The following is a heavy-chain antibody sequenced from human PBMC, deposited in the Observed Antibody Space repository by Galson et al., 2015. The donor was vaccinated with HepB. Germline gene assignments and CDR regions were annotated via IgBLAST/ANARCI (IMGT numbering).Heavy chain of an antibody. Sequence: SLRLSCAASGFTVSSNYMSWVRQAPGKGLEWVSVIYSGGSTYYADSVKGRFTISRDNSKNTLYLQMNSLRAEDTAVYYCASRAGYCSGGSCYSVDYYYGMDVWGQGTTVTVSS. CDR2: IYSGGST. CDR3: ASRAGYCSGGSCYSVDYYYGMDV. J-gene: IGHJ6*02. D-gene: IGHD2-15*01. CDR1: GFTVSSNY. V-gene: IGHV3-66*01.